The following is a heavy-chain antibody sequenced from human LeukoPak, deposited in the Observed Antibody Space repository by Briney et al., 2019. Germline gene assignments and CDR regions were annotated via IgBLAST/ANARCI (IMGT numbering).Heavy chain of an antibody. D-gene: IGHD5-12*01. J-gene: IGHJ4*02. Sequence: ASVKVSCKASGGTFSSYAISWVRQAPGQGLEWMGWISAYNGNTNYAQKLQGRVAMTTDTSTSTAYMELRSLRSDDTAVYYCARVLVEMATMSEYWGQGTLVTVSS. CDR2: ISAYNGNT. CDR3: ARVLVEMATMSEY. CDR1: GGTFSSYA. V-gene: IGHV1-18*01.